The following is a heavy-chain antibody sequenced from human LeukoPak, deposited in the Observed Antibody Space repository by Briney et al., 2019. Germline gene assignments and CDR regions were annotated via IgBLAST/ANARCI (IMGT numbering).Heavy chain of an antibody. V-gene: IGHV1-58*02. CDR1: GFTFTSSA. CDR2: IVVGSGNT. J-gene: IGHJ4*02. D-gene: IGHD6-13*01. CDR3: ARGPVIAAAGYYFDY. Sequence: SVKVSCKASGFTFTSSAMQWVRQARGQRLEWIGWIVVGSGNTNYAQKFQERVTITRDMSTSTAYMELSSLRSEDTAVYYCARGPVIAAAGYYFDYWGQGTLVTVSS.